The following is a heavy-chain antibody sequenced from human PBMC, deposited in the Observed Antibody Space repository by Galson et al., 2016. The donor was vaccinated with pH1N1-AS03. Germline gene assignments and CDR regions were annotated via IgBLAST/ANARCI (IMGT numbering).Heavy chain of an antibody. CDR3: ARGYSGFGFVY. CDR1: GYSFTNYW. Sequence: QSGAEVTKPGESLKISCQGSGYSFTNYWINWVRQMPGKGLEWMRRFDPSDSHTSYSPSFQGHVTFSADKSINTAYLQWSSLKSSDTAIYYCARGYSGFGFVYWGQGTLVTVSS. J-gene: IGHJ4*02. CDR2: FDPSDSHT. V-gene: IGHV5-10-1*01. D-gene: IGHD5-12*01.